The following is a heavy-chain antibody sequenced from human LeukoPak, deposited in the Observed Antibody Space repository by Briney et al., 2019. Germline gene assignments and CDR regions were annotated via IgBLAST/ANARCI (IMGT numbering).Heavy chain of an antibody. CDR1: GYTFTGYY. V-gene: IGHV1-2*02. CDR3: AREGRGWAFDI. D-gene: IGHD1-26*01. CDR2: INPNSGGT. Sequence: ASVTVSSKASGYTFTGYYIHWVRHAPGQGLEWMGWINPNSGGTNYAQKFQGRVTMTRDTSISTAYMELRRLRSDDTAVYYWAREGRGWAFDIWVEGGMLSVCS. J-gene: IGHJ3*02.